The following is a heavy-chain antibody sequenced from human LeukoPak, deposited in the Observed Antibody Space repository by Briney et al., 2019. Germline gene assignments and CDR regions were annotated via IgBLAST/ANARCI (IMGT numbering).Heavy chain of an antibody. Sequence: GGSLRLSCAASGFTFSDFYMSWIRQAPGKGLEWVSYISTTGTYTNYADSVKGRFTISRDNAKNSLYLQMNSLRAEDTAVYYCARNLRLHTPRAFDIWGQGTMVTVSS. V-gene: IGHV3-11*03. J-gene: IGHJ3*02. D-gene: IGHD5-24*01. CDR3: ARNLRLHTPRAFDI. CDR1: GFTFSDFY. CDR2: ISTTGTYT.